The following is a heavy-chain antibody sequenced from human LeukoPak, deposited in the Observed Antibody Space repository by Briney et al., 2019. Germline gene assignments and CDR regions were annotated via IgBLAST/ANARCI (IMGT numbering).Heavy chain of an antibody. CDR3: VGSHYYDSSGLFDY. CDR1: GFTFSSYA. J-gene: IGHJ4*02. V-gene: IGHV3-30*01. CDR2: ISYDGSNK. Sequence: PGRSLRLSCTASGFTFSSYAMHWVRQAPGKGLEWVAVISYDGSNKYYADSVKGRFTISRDNSKNTLYLQMNSLRAEDTAVYYCVGSHYYDSSGLFDYWGQGTLVTVSS. D-gene: IGHD3-22*01.